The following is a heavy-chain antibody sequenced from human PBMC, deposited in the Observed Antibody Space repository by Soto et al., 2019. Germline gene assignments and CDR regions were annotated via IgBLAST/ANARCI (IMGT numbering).Heavy chain of an antibody. V-gene: IGHV1-8*02. CDR3: ARNLYNTGSFDH. CDR1: GYTFTNYD. J-gene: IGHJ4*02. D-gene: IGHD3-10*01. Sequence: QVQLVQSGAEVKKPGASVKVSCKASGYTFTNYDINWVRQATGQGLEWVGWMTPMSGDTGYAQNFQGRVTMTRDTPRSTAYLEVSSLTSEDTAVYYCARNLYNTGSFDHWGQGTLVTVSS. CDR2: MTPMSGDT.